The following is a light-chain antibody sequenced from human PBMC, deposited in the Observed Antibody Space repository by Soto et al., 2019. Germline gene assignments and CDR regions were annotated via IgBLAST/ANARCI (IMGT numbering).Light chain of an antibody. CDR2: AAS. J-gene: IGKJ4*01. CDR3: LQHNSYPLT. Sequence: GDRVIITCRTSQSISNYLNWYQHKPGKAPKVLIYAASSLQSGVPSRFSGSGSGTEFTLTISSLQPEDFATYYCLQHNSYPLTFGGGTKVDIK. CDR1: QSISNY. V-gene: IGKV1-17*01.